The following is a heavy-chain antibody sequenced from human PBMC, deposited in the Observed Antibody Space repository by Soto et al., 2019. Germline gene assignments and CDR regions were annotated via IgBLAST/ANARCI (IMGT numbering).Heavy chain of an antibody. CDR2: IKQDGSHK. V-gene: IGHV3-7*01. CDR3: ATSTGAPGNY. CDR1: GFTFSSFW. Sequence: GGSLRLSCVASGFTFSSFWMSWARQAPGKGLEWVANIKQDGSHKYYVPSVKGRFTISRDNAKNSLYLQMNSLRAEVAAVYCCATSTGAPGNYWGQGTLVTVSS. D-gene: IGHD1-26*01. J-gene: IGHJ4*02.